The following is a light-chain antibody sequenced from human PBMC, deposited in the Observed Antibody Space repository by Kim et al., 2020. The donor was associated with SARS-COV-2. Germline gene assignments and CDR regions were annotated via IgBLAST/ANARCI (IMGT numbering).Light chain of an antibody. CDR1: QCFSSA. J-gene: IGKJ4*01. V-gene: IGKV1-13*02. CDR3: HLTYSYTVI. Sequence: GDRVTINIRPSQCFSSASAWYQLKLGNDPKLLIYDAFSLDSGVPSRFSGSGSGTASTLTTSSLQTEDVATYYCHLTYSYTVIFG. CDR2: DAF.